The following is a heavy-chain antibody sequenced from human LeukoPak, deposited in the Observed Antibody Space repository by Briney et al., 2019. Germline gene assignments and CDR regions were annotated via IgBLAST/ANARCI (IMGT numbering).Heavy chain of an antibody. CDR2: ISGSGART. V-gene: IGHV3-23*01. J-gene: IGHJ2*01. Sequence: GGSLRLSCAASGFTFSNSAMSWVRQAPGKGLEWVSAISGSGARTYYADSVKGRFTISRDNSKNTLYLQMNTLRAEDTAVYYCAKSVTYGFAYYYFDLWGRGTPVTVSS. D-gene: IGHD3-10*01. CDR1: GFTFSNSA. CDR3: AKSVTYGFAYYYFDL.